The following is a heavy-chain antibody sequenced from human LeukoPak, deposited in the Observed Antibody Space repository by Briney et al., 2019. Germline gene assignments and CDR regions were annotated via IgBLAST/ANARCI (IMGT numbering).Heavy chain of an antibody. CDR2: INPSDDST. Sequence: GASVKVSCKASGYTFTSYYMHWVRQAPGQGLEWMGIINPSDDSTIYAQKFQGRVTVTRGTSTSTVYMELSSLRSEDTAVYYCARAWRYTDRFDPWGQGTLVTVSS. D-gene: IGHD1-14*01. J-gene: IGHJ5*02. CDR3: ARAWRYTDRFDP. CDR1: GYTFTSYY. V-gene: IGHV1-46*01.